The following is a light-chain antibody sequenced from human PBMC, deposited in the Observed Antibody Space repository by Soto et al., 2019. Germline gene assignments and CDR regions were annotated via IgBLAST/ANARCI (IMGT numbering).Light chain of an antibody. Sequence: EVLMTQSPATVSVSPGDSATLTCRASQSVYNNLAWYQQKPGQAPRLLIYGASTRATGLPVRFSGSGSGTELTLPISALQYGASAVYFCQQYNNWPPLTCGGGTKVEI. CDR2: GAS. V-gene: IGKV3-15*01. CDR3: QQYNNWPPLT. CDR1: QSVYNN. J-gene: IGKJ4*01.